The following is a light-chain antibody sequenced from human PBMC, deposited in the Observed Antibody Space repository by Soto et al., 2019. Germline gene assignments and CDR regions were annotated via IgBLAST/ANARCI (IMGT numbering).Light chain of an antibody. CDR2: KAS. V-gene: IGKV1-5*03. Sequence: DIQMTQSPSTLSASVGDRVTINCRASQSISSWLAWYQQKPGKAPKLLLYKASSLESGVPSRFSGSGSGTKFALTISSLQPDVFATYDCQQYNSYSWTFGQGTKVEIK. CDR1: QSISSW. J-gene: IGKJ1*01. CDR3: QQYNSYSWT.